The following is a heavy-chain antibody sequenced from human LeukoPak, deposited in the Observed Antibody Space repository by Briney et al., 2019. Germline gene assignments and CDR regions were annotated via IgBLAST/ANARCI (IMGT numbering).Heavy chain of an antibody. J-gene: IGHJ4*02. CDR3: VRDGDDFNFDY. V-gene: IGHV3-74*01. Sequence: GGSLRLSCAASGFTFRSYWMHWVRQAPGKGLEWVSRVTRDGSFTNYADSVKGRFTISRDNAKNTLYLQMSSLRAEDTAVYFCVRDGDDFNFDYWGQGSLVTVSS. D-gene: IGHD5-24*01. CDR2: VTRDGSFT. CDR1: GFTFRSYW.